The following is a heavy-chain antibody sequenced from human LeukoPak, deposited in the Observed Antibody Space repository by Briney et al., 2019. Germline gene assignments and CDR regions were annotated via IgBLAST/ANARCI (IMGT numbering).Heavy chain of an antibody. J-gene: IGHJ5*02. CDR1: GGSISSGNYY. V-gene: IGHV4-61*02. D-gene: IGHD6-19*01. CDR2: IYTSGST. CDR3: ARAVGSSESNWFDP. Sequence: SQTLSLTCTVSGGSISSGNYYWSWIRQPAGKGLEWIGRIYTSGSTHYNPSLKSRVTISVDTSKNQFSLNLNSVTAADTAVYYCARAVGSSESNWFDPWGQGTLATVSS.